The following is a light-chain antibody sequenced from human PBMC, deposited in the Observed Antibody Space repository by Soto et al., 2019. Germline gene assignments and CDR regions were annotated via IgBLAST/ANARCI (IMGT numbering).Light chain of an antibody. CDR1: SSDVGGYNY. V-gene: IGLV2-8*01. Sequence: QSALTQPPSASGSPGQSVTISCTGTSSDVGGYNYVSWYQQYPGKAPKLMIYEVSKRPSGVPVRFSGSMSGNTASLTVSGLQAEDEADYYCVSTAGTKEVFGGGTKLTVL. CDR3: VSTAGTKEV. J-gene: IGLJ2*01. CDR2: EVS.